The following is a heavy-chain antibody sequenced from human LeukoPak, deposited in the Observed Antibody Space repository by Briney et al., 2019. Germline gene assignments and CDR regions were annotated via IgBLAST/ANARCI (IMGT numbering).Heavy chain of an antibody. V-gene: IGHV4-39*07. CDR3: VRFEGDRYSGDY. D-gene: IGHD6-13*01. CDR2: IYYSGST. Sequence: SETLSLTCTVSGGSISSSSYYWGWIRQPPGKGLEWIGSIYYSGSTYYNPSLKSRVTISVGTSKNQFSLKLSSVTAADTAVYYCVRFEGDRYSGDYWGQGTLVTVSS. CDR1: GGSISSSSYY. J-gene: IGHJ4*02.